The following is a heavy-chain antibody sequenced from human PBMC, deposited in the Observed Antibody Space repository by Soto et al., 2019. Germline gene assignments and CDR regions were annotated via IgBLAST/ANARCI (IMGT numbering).Heavy chain of an antibody. V-gene: IGHV1-8*01. CDR2: MNPNSGNT. CDR3: ARGPGSWYYYYMDV. J-gene: IGHJ6*03. Sequence: ASVKVSCKASGYTFTSYDINWVRQATGQGLEWMGWMNPNSGNTGYAQKFQGRVTMTRNTSISTAYMELSSLRSEDTAVYYCARGPGSWYYYYMDVWGKGTTVSVSS. CDR1: GYTFTSYD. D-gene: IGHD6-13*01.